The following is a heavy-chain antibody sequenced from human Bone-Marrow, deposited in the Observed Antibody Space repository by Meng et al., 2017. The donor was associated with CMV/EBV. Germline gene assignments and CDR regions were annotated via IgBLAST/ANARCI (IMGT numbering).Heavy chain of an antibody. Sequence: ASVKVSCKASGYTFTSYYMHWVRQAPGQGLEWMGIINPSGGSTSYAQKFQGRVTMTRDTSTSTVYMELSSLRSEDTAVYYCAREDSSGYYYADYYYGMDVWGQGTTVTGSS. J-gene: IGHJ6*02. CDR3: AREDSSGYYYADYYYGMDV. CDR1: GYTFTSYY. V-gene: IGHV1-46*01. CDR2: INPSGGST. D-gene: IGHD3-22*01.